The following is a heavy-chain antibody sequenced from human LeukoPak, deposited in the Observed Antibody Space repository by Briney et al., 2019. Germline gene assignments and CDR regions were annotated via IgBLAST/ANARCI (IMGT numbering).Heavy chain of an antibody. CDR2: IYYSGST. CDR3: ARVFTTLDGVDAFDI. Sequence: SETLSLTCTVSGGSISSYYWSWIRQPPGKGLEWIGYIYYSGSTNYNPSLKSRVTISVDTSKNQFSLKLSSVTAADTAVYYCARVFTTLDGVDAFDIWGQGTMVTVSS. D-gene: IGHD4-23*01. J-gene: IGHJ3*02. V-gene: IGHV4-59*01. CDR1: GGSISSYY.